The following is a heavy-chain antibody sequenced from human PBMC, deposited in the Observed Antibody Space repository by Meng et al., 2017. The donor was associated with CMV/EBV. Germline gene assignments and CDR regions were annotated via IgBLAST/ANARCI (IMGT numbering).Heavy chain of an antibody. V-gene: IGHV4-34*01. J-gene: IGHJ4*02. CDR1: GGSFSGYY. Sequence: GGSFSGYYWSRIRQPPGKGLEWIGEINHSGSTNYNPSLKSRVTISVDTSKNQFSLKLSSVTAADTAVYYCARVTTMVRGTRRFDYWGQGTLVTVSS. CDR3: ARVTTMVRGTRRFDY. D-gene: IGHD3-10*01. CDR2: INHSGST.